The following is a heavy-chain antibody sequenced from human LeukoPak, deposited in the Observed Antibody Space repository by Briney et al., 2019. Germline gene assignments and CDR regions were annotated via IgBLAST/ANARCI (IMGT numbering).Heavy chain of an antibody. CDR2: ISVSGGTT. CDR1: GFTFSRHA. V-gene: IGHV3-23*01. CDR3: ARDPYYYDSSGPPDY. D-gene: IGHD3-22*01. Sequence: GGSLRLSCAASGFTFSRHAMSWVRQAPGKGLEWVSTISVSGGTTYYADSVKGRFTISRDNSKNTLYLQMNSLRAEDTAVYYCARDPYYYDSSGPPDYWGQGTLVTVSS. J-gene: IGHJ4*02.